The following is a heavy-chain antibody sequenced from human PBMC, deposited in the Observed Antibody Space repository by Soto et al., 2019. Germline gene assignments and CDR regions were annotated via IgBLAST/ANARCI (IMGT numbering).Heavy chain of an antibody. Sequence: GVSVKVCCKSPGDTFTSYYMHWVRQAPGKGLEWMGIINPSGGSTSYAQKFQGRVTMTGDTSTSTVYMELSSLRSEDTAVYYCSSQTYYYDSSGYPYGMDVWGQGTTVTVSS. CDR2: INPSGGST. D-gene: IGHD3-22*01. CDR1: GDTFTSYY. J-gene: IGHJ6*02. CDR3: SSQTYYYDSSGYPYGMDV. V-gene: IGHV1-46*01.